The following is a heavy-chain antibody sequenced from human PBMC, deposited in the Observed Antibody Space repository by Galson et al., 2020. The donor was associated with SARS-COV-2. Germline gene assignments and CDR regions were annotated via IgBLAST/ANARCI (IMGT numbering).Heavy chain of an antibody. D-gene: IGHD2-8*02. V-gene: IGHV4-38-2*02. CDR2: IYHSGST. Sequence: SQTLSLTCTVSGYSISSGYYWGWIRQPPGKGLEWIGSIYHSGSTYYNPSLKSRVTISVDTSKNQFSLKLSSVTAADTAVYYCARVFDGLLGYYYYMDVWGKGTTVTVSS. CDR3: ARVFDGLLGYYYYMDV. J-gene: IGHJ6*03. CDR1: GYSISSGYY.